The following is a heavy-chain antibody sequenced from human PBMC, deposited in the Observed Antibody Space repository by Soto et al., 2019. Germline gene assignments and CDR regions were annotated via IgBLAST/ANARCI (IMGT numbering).Heavy chain of an antibody. Sequence: QVQLVQSGAEVKKPGASVKVSCKASGYTFTSYYMHWVRQAPGQGLEWMGIINPSGGSTSYAQKFQGRVTMTRDTSTSTGYMELSSLRSEDTAVYYCARGGFSHIVVVTAIPEDRYGMDVWGQGTTVTVSS. V-gene: IGHV1-46*01. CDR2: INPSGGST. CDR1: GYTFTSYY. J-gene: IGHJ6*02. CDR3: ARGGFSHIVVVTAIPEDRYGMDV. D-gene: IGHD2-21*02.